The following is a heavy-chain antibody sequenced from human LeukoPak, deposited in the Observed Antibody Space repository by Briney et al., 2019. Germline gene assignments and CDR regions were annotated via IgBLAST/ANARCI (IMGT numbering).Heavy chain of an antibody. V-gene: IGHV3-74*01. CDR2: ISAEGSTA. J-gene: IGHJ6*03. CDR3: ARDGQRPLSATRQYFYAFYMDV. CDR1: GFDFSNVW. Sequence: AGGSLRLSCAASGFDFSNVWMHWVRQVPGKGPVRVSRISAEGSTANYADSVKGRLTISRDNTKNTLYLQMNSLRAEDTAVYYCARDGQRPLSATRQYFYAFYMDVWGKGTAVTVS. D-gene: IGHD2/OR15-2a*01.